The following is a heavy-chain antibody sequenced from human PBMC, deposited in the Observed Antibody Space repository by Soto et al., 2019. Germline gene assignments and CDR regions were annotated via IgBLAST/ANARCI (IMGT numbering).Heavy chain of an antibody. Sequence: GGSLRLSCAASGFTFSSYGMHWVRQAPGKGLEWVAVISYDGSNKYYADSVKGRFTISRDNSKNTLYLQMNSLRAEDTAVYYCASGYSSGWLKSTGYWGQGTLVTVSS. D-gene: IGHD6-19*01. CDR1: GFTFSSYG. CDR2: ISYDGSNK. J-gene: IGHJ4*02. CDR3: ASGYSSGWLKSTGY. V-gene: IGHV3-30*03.